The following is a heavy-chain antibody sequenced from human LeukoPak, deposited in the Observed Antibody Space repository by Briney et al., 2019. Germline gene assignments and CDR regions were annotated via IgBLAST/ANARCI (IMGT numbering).Heavy chain of an antibody. V-gene: IGHV4-30-4*01. D-gene: IGHD2-15*01. Sequence: SETLSLTCTVSGGSISSGDYYWSWIRQPPGKGLEWIGYIYYSGSTYYNPSLKSRATISVDTSKNQFSLKLSSVTAADTAVYYCARGREDIVVVVAASNYYYYYGMDVWGQGTTVTVSS. CDR2: IYYSGST. CDR1: GGSISSGDYY. CDR3: ARGREDIVVVVAASNYYYYYGMDV. J-gene: IGHJ6*02.